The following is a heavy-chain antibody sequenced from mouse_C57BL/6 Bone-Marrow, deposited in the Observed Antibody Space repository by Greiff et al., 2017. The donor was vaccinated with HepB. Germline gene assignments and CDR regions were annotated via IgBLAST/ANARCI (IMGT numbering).Heavy chain of an antibody. Sequence: EVKLMESGGGLVQPGGSLSLSCAASGFTFTDYYMSWVRQPPGKALEWLGFIRNNANGYTTEYSASVKGRFTISRDNSQSFLYLQMNALSAEDSATYYCAIWGKLYYFDDWGQGTTLTVSS. J-gene: IGHJ2*01. CDR2: IRNNANGYTT. V-gene: IGHV7-3*01. CDR3: AIWGKLYYFDD. CDR1: GFTFTDYY.